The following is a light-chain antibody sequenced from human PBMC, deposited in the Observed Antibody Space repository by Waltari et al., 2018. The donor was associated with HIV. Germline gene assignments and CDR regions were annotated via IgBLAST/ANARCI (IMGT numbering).Light chain of an antibody. CDR2: WAS. CDR1: QSVLYSAKNKNY. Sequence: DIVMTQSPESLAVSLGERATINCKSSQSVLYSAKNKNYLAWYQQKPGQPPKLLIYWASTRESGVPDRVSGSGSGTDFTLTISSLQTEDVAVYYCQQYYSNSYTFGQGTKLEIK. J-gene: IGKJ2*01. V-gene: IGKV4-1*01. CDR3: QQYYSNSYT.